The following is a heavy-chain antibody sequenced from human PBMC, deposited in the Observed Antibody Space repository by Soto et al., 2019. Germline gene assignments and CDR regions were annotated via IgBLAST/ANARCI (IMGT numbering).Heavy chain of an antibody. CDR2: IYYSGST. V-gene: IGHV4-59*01. Sequence: QVQLQESGPGLVKPSETLSLTCTVSGGSISSYYWSWIRQPPGKGLEWIGYIYYSGSTNYNPSLKSRVTISVDTSKNQFSLKLSSVTAADTAVYYCARARGYSYGYSGDGMDVWGQGTTVTVSS. J-gene: IGHJ6*02. CDR1: GGSISSYY. D-gene: IGHD5-18*01. CDR3: ARARGYSYGYSGDGMDV.